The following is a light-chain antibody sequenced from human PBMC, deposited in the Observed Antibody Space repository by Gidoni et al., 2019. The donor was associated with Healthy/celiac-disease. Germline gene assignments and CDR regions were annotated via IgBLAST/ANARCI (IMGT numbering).Light chain of an antibody. CDR3: QSYDSSNLWV. CDR1: SGSMASNY. Sequence: NFMLTQPHSVSESPGETVTISCTRSSGSMASNYVQWYQQRPGSAPTTVIYEDNQRPSGVPDRFSGSIDSSSNSASLTFSGLKTEDEADYYCQSYDSSNLWVFGGGTKLTVL. J-gene: IGLJ3*02. V-gene: IGLV6-57*04. CDR2: EDN.